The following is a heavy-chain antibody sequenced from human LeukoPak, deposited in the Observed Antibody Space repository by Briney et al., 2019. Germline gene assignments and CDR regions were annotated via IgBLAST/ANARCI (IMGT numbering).Heavy chain of an antibody. CDR1: GFTFSDYY. V-gene: IGHV3-11*01. CDR3: ARQYSYGSRAFDY. J-gene: IGHJ4*02. Sequence: GGSLRLSCAASGFTFSDYYMNWIRQAPGKGLEWVSYISSSGSTIYYADSVKGRFTISRDNAKNSLYLQMNSPRAEDTAVYYCARQYSYGSRAFDYWGQGTLVTVSS. CDR2: ISSSGSTI. D-gene: IGHD5-18*01.